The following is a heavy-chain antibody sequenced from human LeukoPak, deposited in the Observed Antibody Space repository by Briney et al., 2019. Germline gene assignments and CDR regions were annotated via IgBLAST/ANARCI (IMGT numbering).Heavy chain of an antibody. CDR3: AKDDYYDTSGYRD. V-gene: IGHV3-23*01. D-gene: IGHD3-22*01. Sequence: GGSLRLSCAASGFTFGNAWMTWVRQAPGKGPEWVSAISGSGGSTYYADSVKGRFTISRDNSKNTLYLQMNSLRAEDTAVYYCAKDDYYDTSGYRDWGQGTLVTVSS. CDR2: ISGSGGST. J-gene: IGHJ4*02. CDR1: GFTFGNAW.